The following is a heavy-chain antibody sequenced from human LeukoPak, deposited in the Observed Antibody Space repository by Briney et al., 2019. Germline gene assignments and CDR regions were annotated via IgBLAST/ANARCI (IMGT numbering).Heavy chain of an antibody. Sequence: PGGSLRLSCAASGFPFGSFAMSWVRQAPGKWLECISAISGRGGRTYYADSVRGRFTISRDNSKNTLYLQMNSLRAEDTAVYYCAKPWVPDTYDSSVYSTHFDSWGQGTLVTVSS. CDR1: GFPFGSFA. D-gene: IGHD3-22*01. V-gene: IGHV3-23*01. J-gene: IGHJ4*02. CDR3: AKPWVPDTYDSSVYSTHFDS. CDR2: ISGRGGRT.